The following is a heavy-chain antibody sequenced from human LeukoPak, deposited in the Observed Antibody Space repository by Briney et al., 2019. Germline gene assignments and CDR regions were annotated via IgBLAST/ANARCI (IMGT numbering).Heavy chain of an antibody. D-gene: IGHD2-15*01. CDR1: GFIFSSSY. Sequence: GGSLRLSCAASGFIFSSSYMYWVRQAPGKGLEWVSFFYRGDSTYYAESVRGRFTISRDNSKNTLYLLMNSLIPEDTAVYYCAREVVSTPSYLDSWGQGTLVTVSS. V-gene: IGHV3-53*01. CDR3: AREVVSTPSYLDS. J-gene: IGHJ4*02. CDR2: FYRGDST.